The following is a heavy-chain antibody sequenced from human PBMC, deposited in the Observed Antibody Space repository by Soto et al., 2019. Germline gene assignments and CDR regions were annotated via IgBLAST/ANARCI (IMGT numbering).Heavy chain of an antibody. CDR3: ATVGYCSSTSCYSYFQH. Sequence: SETLSLTCAVYGGSFSGYYWSWIRQPPGKGLEWIGEINHSGSTNYNPSLKSRVTISVDTSKNQFSLKLSSVTAADTAVYYCATVGYCSSTSCYSYFQHWGQGTLVTVSS. J-gene: IGHJ1*01. D-gene: IGHD2-2*02. CDR1: GGSFSGYY. CDR2: INHSGST. V-gene: IGHV4-34*01.